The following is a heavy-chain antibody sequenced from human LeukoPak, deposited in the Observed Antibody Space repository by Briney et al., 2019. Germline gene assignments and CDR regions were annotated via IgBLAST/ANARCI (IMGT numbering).Heavy chain of an antibody. CDR3: AVGYCTNGVCYLYY. D-gene: IGHD2-8*01. Sequence: SVKVSCKASGGTFSSYAISWVRQAPGQGLEWMGGIIPIFGTANYAQKFQGRVTITADGSTSTAYMELSSLRSEDTAVYYCAVGYCTNGVCYLYYWGQGTLVTVSS. CDR1: GGTFSSYA. CDR2: IIPIFGTA. J-gene: IGHJ4*02. V-gene: IGHV1-69*01.